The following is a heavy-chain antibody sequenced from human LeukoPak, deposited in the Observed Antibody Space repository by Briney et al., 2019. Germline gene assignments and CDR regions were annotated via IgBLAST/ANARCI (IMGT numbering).Heavy chain of an antibody. CDR1: GYSFTNYA. D-gene: IGHD3-16*02. V-gene: IGHV7-4-1*02. Sequence: ASVKVSCKASGYSFTNYAMNWVRQAPGQGLEFMGWIHPTTGNPAYAQGFSGRFVFSLDTSVTTTYLQINDLKTEDTAVYFCARALDSLGGLSLPDYWGQGTLVTVSS. J-gene: IGHJ4*02. CDR3: ARALDSLGGLSLPDY. CDR2: IHPTTGNP.